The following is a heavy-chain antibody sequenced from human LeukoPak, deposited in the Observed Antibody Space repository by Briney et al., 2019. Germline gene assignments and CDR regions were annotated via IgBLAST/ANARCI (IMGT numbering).Heavy chain of an antibody. CDR1: GYTFTSYG. Sequence: ASVKVSCKASGYTFTSYGISWVRQAPGQGLKWMGWISAYNGNTNYAQKLQGRVTMTTDTSTSTAYIELRSLRSDDTAVYYCARDLLEANWNDGFGYWGQGTVVTVSS. D-gene: IGHD1-1*01. V-gene: IGHV1-18*01. CDR2: ISAYNGNT. J-gene: IGHJ4*02. CDR3: ARDLLEANWNDGFGY.